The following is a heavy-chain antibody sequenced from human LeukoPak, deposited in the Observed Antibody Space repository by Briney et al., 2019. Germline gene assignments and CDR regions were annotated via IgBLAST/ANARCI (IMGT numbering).Heavy chain of an antibody. CDR3: ARRTTYFGWRPSESPSCFDY. CDR1: GFTFSKYS. V-gene: IGHV4-38-2*01. D-gene: IGHD3-9*01. Sequence: GSLRLSCAASGFTFSKYSMTWVRQAPGKGLEWIGSIYHSGSTYYNPSLESRVTISIDTSKNQFSLTLSSVTAADTAVYYCARRTTYFGWRPSESPSCFDYWGQGTLVTVSS. J-gene: IGHJ4*02. CDR2: IYHSGST.